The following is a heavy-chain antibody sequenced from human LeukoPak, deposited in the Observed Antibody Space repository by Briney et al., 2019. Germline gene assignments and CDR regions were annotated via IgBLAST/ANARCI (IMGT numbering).Heavy chain of an antibody. V-gene: IGHV5-51*01. CDR3: ARLLDGYESGGEFDY. Sequence: RPGESLKISCKGSGYSFTSYWIGWVRQMPGKGLEWMGIIYPGDSDTRYSPSFQGQVTISADKSISTAYLQGSSLKASDTAMYYCARLLDGYESGGEFDYWGQGTLVTVSS. CDR2: IYPGDSDT. D-gene: IGHD5-24*01. CDR1: GYSFTSYW. J-gene: IGHJ4*02.